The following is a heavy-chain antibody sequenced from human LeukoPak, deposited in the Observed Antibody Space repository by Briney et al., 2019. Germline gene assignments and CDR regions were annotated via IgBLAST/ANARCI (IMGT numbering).Heavy chain of an antibody. D-gene: IGHD3-22*01. Sequence: GGSLRLSCEASGFTFSTYPMHWVRQAPDKGLEWVAGISDSGGRTNYADSVRGRFTISRDNPKNTLYLQMNSLRAEDTAVYFCAKRGVVIRVILVGFHKEAYYFDSWGQGALVTVSS. J-gene: IGHJ4*02. CDR1: GFTFSTYP. CDR3: AKRGVVIRVILVGFHKEAYYFDS. V-gene: IGHV3-23*01. CDR2: ISDSGGRT.